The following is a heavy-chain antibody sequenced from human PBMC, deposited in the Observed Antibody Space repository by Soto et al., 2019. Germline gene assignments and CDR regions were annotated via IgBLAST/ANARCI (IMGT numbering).Heavy chain of an antibody. CDR2: IKSKRDGGTT. CDR3: VEGWNDF. V-gene: IGHV3-15*01. J-gene: IGHJ4*02. CDR1: GFMFSSAW. D-gene: IGHD1-1*01. Sequence: HLVESGGGLVQPGGSLRLSCAASGFMFSSAWMSWVRQAPGKGLEWVGRIKSKRDGGTTDYAPPVKGRFVISRDDSKNTLYLQMNSLKTDDTAVYYCVEGWNDFWGQGTLVAVSS.